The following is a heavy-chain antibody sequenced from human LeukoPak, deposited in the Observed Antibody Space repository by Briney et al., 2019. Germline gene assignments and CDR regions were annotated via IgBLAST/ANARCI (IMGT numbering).Heavy chain of an antibody. CDR1: VYSITSGYY. CDR2: IYHSGST. Sequence: PSETLSLTCAVSVYSITSGYYWGWIRQPPGKGLGWIWCIYHSGSTSCNPYLKSRVPISLDQAKNEFSLKLRSVTAPDTAVYYCASASDVWGSDPFVVDPWGQGTLVTVSS. CDR3: ASASDVWGSDPFVVDP. J-gene: IGHJ5*02. V-gene: IGHV4-38-2*01. D-gene: IGHD3-16*01.